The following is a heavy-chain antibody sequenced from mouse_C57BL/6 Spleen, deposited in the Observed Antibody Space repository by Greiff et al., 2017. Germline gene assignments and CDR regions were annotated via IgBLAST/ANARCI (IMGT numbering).Heavy chain of an antibody. Sequence: QVQLKQSGPELVKPGASVKLSCKASGYTFTSYDINWVKQRPGQGLEWIGWIYPRDGSTKYNEKFKGKATLTVDTSSSTAYMELHSLTSEDSAVYFCARRGYYGSSYNWYFDVWGTGTTVTVSS. CDR3: ARRGYYGSSYNWYFDV. J-gene: IGHJ1*03. D-gene: IGHD1-1*01. V-gene: IGHV1-85*01. CDR1: GYTFTSYD. CDR2: IYPRDGST.